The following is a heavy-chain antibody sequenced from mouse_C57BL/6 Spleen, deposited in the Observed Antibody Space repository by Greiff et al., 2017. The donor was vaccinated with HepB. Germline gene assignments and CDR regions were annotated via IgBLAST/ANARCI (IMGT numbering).Heavy chain of an antibody. V-gene: IGHV1-55*01. Sequence: QVQLQQPGAELVKPGASVKMSCKASGYTLTSYWITWVKQRPGQGLEWIGDIYPGSGSTNYNEKFKSKATLTVDTSTSTAYMLLSSLTSEDSAVYYCARSRSNYPFAYWGQGTLVTVSA. J-gene: IGHJ3*01. CDR1: GYTLTSYW. CDR2: IYPGSGST. CDR3: ARSRSNYPFAY. D-gene: IGHD2-5*01.